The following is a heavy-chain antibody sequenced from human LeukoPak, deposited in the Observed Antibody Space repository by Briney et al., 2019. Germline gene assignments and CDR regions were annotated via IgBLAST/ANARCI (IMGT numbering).Heavy chain of an antibody. V-gene: IGHV3-15*01. CDR2: IKSKTDGGTT. Sequence: GGSLRLSCAASGFTFSNYWMSWVRQAPGKGLEWVGRIKSKTDGGTTDYAAPVKGRFTISRDDSKNTLYLQMNSLKTEDTAVYYCWLVGNYYDSSGYAHAFDIWGQGTMVTVSS. D-gene: IGHD3-22*01. CDR1: GFTFSNYW. J-gene: IGHJ3*02. CDR3: WLVGNYYDSSGYAHAFDI.